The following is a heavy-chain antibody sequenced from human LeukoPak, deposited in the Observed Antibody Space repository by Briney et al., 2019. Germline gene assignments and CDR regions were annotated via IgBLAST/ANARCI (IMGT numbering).Heavy chain of an antibody. V-gene: IGHV1-46*01. CDR3: ARDYYYDSSGYYSFGD. Sequence: ASVKVSCKASGYTFTSYYMHWVRQAPGQGLEWMGIINPSGGSTSYAQKFQGRVTMTRDTSTSTVYMELSSLRSEDTAVYYCARDYYYDSSGYYSFGDWGQGTLVAVSS. CDR1: GYTFTSYY. J-gene: IGHJ4*02. D-gene: IGHD3-22*01. CDR2: INPSGGST.